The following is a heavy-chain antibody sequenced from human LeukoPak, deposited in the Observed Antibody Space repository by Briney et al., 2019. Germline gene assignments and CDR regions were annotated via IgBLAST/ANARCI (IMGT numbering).Heavy chain of an antibody. CDR3: AKGGSWSHFDY. J-gene: IGHJ4*02. CDR2: LSTSGGST. V-gene: IGHV3-23*01. CDR1: GVTFGTYA. D-gene: IGHD6-13*01. Sequence: PGGSLRHSCAASGVTFGTYAMSWVRQAPGKGLEWVSSLSTSGGSTYYADSVKGRFTISRDNSQNTLYLQLNSLRAEDTAVYFCAKGGSWSHFDYRGQGTLVTVSS.